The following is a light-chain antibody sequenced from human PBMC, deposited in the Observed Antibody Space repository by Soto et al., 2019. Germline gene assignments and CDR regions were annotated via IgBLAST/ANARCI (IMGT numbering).Light chain of an antibody. Sequence: VLSQSPGRVSLSPGERATLSCRASQSVPSTYFAWYQQKPGQAPRLLIYGASSRATGIPDRFSGSGSGTDFTLTISRLEPEDFAVYYCHHYRDTFGQGTRLEIK. CDR2: GAS. V-gene: IGKV3-20*01. J-gene: IGKJ5*01. CDR3: HHYRDT. CDR1: QSVPSTY.